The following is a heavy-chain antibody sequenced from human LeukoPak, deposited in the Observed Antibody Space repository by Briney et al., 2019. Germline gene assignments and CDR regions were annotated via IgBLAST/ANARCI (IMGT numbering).Heavy chain of an antibody. Sequence: QTGGSLRLSCAASGFTFSSYAMSWVRQAPGKGLEWVAVISYDGSNKYYADSVKGRFTISRDNSKNTLYLQMNSLRAEDTAVYYCAKDLRRWELADAFDIWGQGTMVTVSS. CDR1: GFTFSSYA. CDR2: ISYDGSNK. D-gene: IGHD1-26*01. V-gene: IGHV3-30*18. CDR3: AKDLRRWELADAFDI. J-gene: IGHJ3*02.